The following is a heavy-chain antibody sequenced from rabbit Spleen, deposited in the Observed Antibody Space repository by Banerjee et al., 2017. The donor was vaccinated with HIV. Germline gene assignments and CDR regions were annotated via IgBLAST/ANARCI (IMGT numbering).Heavy chain of an antibody. V-gene: IGHV1S7*01. CDR2: IDPIFHVT. D-gene: IGHD8-1*01. CDR1: GFTLSSYY. J-gene: IGHJ6*01. Sequence: QLEESAGGLVQPGGSLKLSCKASGFTLSSYYMNWVRQAPGKGLEWIGYIDPIFHVTTYASWVNGRFSISRENTQNTVSLQMNSLTAADTATYFCARALSGTGSPYWGLWGPGTLVTVS. CDR3: ARALSGTGSPYWGL.